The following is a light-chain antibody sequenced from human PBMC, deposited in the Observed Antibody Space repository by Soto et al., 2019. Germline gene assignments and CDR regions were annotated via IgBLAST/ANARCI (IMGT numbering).Light chain of an antibody. J-gene: IGKJ1*01. V-gene: IGKV3-20*01. CDR2: SAS. CDR1: QSVSSSH. Sequence: EMVLTQSPGTLSLSPGDRATLSCRASQSVSSSHLAWYQQKPGQAPRLLIYSASSRATGIPDRFSGSGSGTGFTLTISRLEPEDFAVYYCQRYGGFGQGTKVDIK. CDR3: QRYGG.